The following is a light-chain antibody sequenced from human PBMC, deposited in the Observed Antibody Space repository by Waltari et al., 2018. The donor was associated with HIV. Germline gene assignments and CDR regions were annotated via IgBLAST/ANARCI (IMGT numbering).Light chain of an antibody. J-gene: IGLJ3*02. CDR2: EVS. V-gene: IGLV2-14*01. Sequence: QSALTQPASVSGSPGQSIPISCPGTSTHVGGYNFVPWYQHHPGKAPKVMIYEVSNRPSGVSNRFSGSKSGNTASLTISGLQAEDEADYYCSSYTSSTTWVFGGGTKLTVL. CDR3: SSYTSSTTWV. CDR1: STHVGGYNF.